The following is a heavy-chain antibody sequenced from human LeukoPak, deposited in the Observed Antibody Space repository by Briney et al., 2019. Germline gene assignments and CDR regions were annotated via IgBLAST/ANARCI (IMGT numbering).Heavy chain of an antibody. CDR1: GFTVSSNY. CDR3: AREQIVGATGFDY. Sequence: PGGSLRLSCAASGFTVSSNYMSWVRQAPGKGLEWVSVIYSGGSTYYADSVKGRFTISRDNSKNTLYLQMNSLRAEDTAMYYCAREQIVGATGFDYWGQGTLVTVSS. J-gene: IGHJ4*02. D-gene: IGHD1-26*01. V-gene: IGHV3-53*01. CDR2: IYSGGST.